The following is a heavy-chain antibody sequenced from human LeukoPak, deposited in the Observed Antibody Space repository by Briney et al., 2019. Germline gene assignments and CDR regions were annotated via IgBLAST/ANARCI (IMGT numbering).Heavy chain of an antibody. CDR1: GFTFDDYA. Sequence: GRSLRLSCAASGFTFDDYAMHWVRQAPGKGLEWVSGISWNSGSIGYADSVKGRFTISRDNAKNSLYLQMNSLRAEGTALYYCAKSPGIAVAGYFDYWGQGTLVTVSS. V-gene: IGHV3-9*01. J-gene: IGHJ4*02. CDR3: AKSPGIAVAGYFDY. CDR2: ISWNSGSI. D-gene: IGHD6-19*01.